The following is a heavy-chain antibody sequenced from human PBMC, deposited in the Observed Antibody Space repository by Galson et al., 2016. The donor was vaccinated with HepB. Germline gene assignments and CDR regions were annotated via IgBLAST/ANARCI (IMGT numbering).Heavy chain of an antibody. V-gene: IGHV3-23*01. CDR1: GLMYTHYA. Sequence: SLRLSCAVSGLMYTHYAMNWVRQAPGKGLEWVSIIDDSGDHIYYAESVKGRFTISRDKATNTLYLQMNSLRAEGTAVYYCAKENGSHPFFYFDYWGQGALLTVSS. J-gene: IGHJ4*02. CDR3: AKENGSHPFFYFDY. CDR2: IDDSGDHI. D-gene: IGHD2/OR15-2a*01.